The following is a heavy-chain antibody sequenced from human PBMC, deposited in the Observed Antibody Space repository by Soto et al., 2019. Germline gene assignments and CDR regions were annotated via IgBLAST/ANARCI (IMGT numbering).Heavy chain of an antibody. CDR3: VRDLSVTTKFDY. CDR2: INGDGTTT. V-gene: IGHV3-74*01. D-gene: IGHD4-17*01. CDR1: GCTFSSYW. J-gene: IGHJ4*02. Sequence: EVQLVESGGGLVQPGGSLRLSCAASGCTFSSYWMHWVRQAPGKGLVWVSRINGDGTTTGYADFVKGRFSISRDSAKNTLYLQMNSMRAEDTAVYYCVRDLSVTTKFDYWGQGTLVTVSS.